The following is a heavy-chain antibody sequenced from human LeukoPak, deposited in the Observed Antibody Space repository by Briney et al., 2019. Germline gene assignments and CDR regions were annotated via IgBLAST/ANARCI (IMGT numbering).Heavy chain of an antibody. CDR2: IRESDDMT. V-gene: IGHV3-23*01. J-gene: IGHJ4*02. Sequence: TGGSLRLSCAASGFTIGTFAMNWVRLPPGRGLEWVSSIRESDDMTYYADSVKGRFTISRDNSKNTLYLQMNSLRAEDTAVYYCAKGYCSGTSCYSDYWGQGTLVTVSS. CDR1: GFTIGTFA. D-gene: IGHD2-2*02. CDR3: AKGYCSGTSCYSDY.